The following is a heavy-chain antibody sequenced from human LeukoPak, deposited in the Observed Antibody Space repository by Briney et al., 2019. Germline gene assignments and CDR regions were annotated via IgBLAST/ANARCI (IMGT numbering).Heavy chain of an antibody. J-gene: IGHJ4*02. D-gene: IGHD5-12*01. CDR3: ARDRQYSGYDRGAYFDY. CDR2: ISSSSSTI. V-gene: IGHV3-48*01. Sequence: PGGSLRLSCAASGFTFSSYSMNWVRQAPGKGLEWVSYISSSSSTIYYADSVKGRFTISRDNAKNSLYLQMNSLRAEDTAVYYCARDRQYSGYDRGAYFDYWGQGTLVTVSS. CDR1: GFTFSSYS.